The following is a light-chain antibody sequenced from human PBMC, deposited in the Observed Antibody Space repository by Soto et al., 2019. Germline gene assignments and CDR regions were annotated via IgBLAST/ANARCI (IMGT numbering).Light chain of an antibody. J-gene: IGLJ1*01. CDR2: GVR. CDR1: SNDIGAFDY. Sequence: QSALTQPTSVSGSPGQSITIYCTGNSNDIGAFDYVSWYQQHPGTAPRLLIHGVRNRPPGISSRFSASKSGLTASLTISGLRADDEADYYFTSFTTHRFYVFGPGTKLTVL. V-gene: IGLV2-14*01. CDR3: TSFTTHRFYV.